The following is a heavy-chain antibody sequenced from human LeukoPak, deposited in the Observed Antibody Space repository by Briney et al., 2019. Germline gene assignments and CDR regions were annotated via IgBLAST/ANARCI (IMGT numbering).Heavy chain of an antibody. CDR1: GVTFSSSD. J-gene: IGHJ4*01. V-gene: IGHV1-69*13. CDR2: IIPVVDTA. D-gene: IGHD4-17*01. CDR3: ARGHYGGTS. Sequence: GASVKVSCKASGVTFSSSDINWVRQAPGQGLEWMGAIIPVVDTANYAQKFQGRVTITADESTSTASMELSSLRSEDTAVYYCARGHYGGTSWGHGTLVTVSS.